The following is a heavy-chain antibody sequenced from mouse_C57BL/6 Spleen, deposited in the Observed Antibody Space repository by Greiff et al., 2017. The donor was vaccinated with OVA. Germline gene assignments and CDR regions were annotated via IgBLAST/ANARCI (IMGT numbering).Heavy chain of an antibody. CDR1: RYTFTDYY. CDR3: ASYYDRFAY. D-gene: IGHD2-4*01. CDR2: INPNNGGT. V-gene: IGHV1-26*01. J-gene: IGHJ3*01. Sequence: EVQLQQSGPELVKPGASVKISCKASRYTFTDYYMNWVKQSHGKSLEWIGDINPNNGGTSYNQKFKGKATLTVDKSSSTAYMELRSLTSEDSAVYYCASYYDRFAYWGQGTLVTVSA.